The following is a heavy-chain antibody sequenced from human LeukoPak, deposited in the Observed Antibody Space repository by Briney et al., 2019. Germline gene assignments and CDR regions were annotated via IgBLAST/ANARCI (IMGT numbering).Heavy chain of an antibody. V-gene: IGHV1-69*04. CDR3: ARDPPIRGITGTPNVYYGMDV. D-gene: IGHD1-7*01. CDR1: GGTFSSYA. CDR2: IIPIFGIA. Sequence: SVKVSCKASGGTFSSYAISWVRQAPGQGLEWMGRIIPIFGIANYAQKFQGRVTITADKSTSTAYTELSSLRSEDTAVYYCARDPPIRGITGTPNVYYGMDVWGQGTTVTVSS. J-gene: IGHJ6*02.